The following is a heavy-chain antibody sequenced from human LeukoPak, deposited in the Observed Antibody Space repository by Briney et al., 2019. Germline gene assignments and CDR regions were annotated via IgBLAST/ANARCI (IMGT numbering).Heavy chain of an antibody. CDR1: GFTFSSYA. D-gene: IGHD3-22*01. CDR2: ISYDGSNK. Sequence: GGSLRLSCAASGFTFSSYAMHWVRQAPGKGLEWVAVISYDGSNKYYADSAKGRFTISRDNSKNTLYLQMNSLRAEDTAVYYCATSRDYYDNNGYYPYYFDYWGQGTLVTVSS. CDR3: ATSRDYYDNNGYYPYYFDY. V-gene: IGHV3-30-3*01. J-gene: IGHJ4*02.